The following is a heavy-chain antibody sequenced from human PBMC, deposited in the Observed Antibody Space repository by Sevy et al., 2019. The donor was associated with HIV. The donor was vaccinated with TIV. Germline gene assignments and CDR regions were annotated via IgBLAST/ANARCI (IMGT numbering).Heavy chain of an antibody. Sequence: GGSLRLSCAASGFTFSDYYMSWIRQAPGKGLEWVSYISSSGSTIYYEDSVKGRFTISRDNAKNSLYLQMNSLRAEDTAVYYCARVEPFPGITTLYGMDVWGQGTAVTVSS. CDR2: ISSSGSTI. J-gene: IGHJ6*02. V-gene: IGHV3-11*01. D-gene: IGHD3-3*01. CDR1: GFTFSDYY. CDR3: ARVEPFPGITTLYGMDV.